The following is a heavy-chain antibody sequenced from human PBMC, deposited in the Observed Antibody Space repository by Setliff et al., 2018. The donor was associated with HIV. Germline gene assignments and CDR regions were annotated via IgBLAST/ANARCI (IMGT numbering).Heavy chain of an antibody. V-gene: IGHV4-31*03. Sequence: PSETLSLTCTVSGGSISSGGYYWNWIRQHPGKGLEWIGYIYYSGNTYYNPSLKSRVTILVDTSKNQFSLKLSSVTAADTAVYYCARDRGPPSAFDIWGQGTMVTVSS. CDR3: ARDRGPPSAFDI. CDR1: GGSISSGGYY. CDR2: IYYSGNT. D-gene: IGHD3-10*01. J-gene: IGHJ3*02.